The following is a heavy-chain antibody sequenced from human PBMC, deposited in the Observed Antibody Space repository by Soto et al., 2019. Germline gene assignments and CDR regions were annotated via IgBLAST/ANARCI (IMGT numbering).Heavy chain of an antibody. CDR3: ARGDQGYCSSTSCADAFDI. CDR1: GGSISSGGYY. D-gene: IGHD2-2*01. CDR2: IYYSGST. V-gene: IGHV4-31*03. J-gene: IGHJ3*02. Sequence: SETLSLTCTVSGGSISSGGYYWSWIRQHPGKGLEWIGYIYYSGSTYYNPSLKSRVTISVDTSKKQFSLKLSSVTAADTAVYYCARGDQGYCSSTSCADAFDIWGQGTMVTVSS.